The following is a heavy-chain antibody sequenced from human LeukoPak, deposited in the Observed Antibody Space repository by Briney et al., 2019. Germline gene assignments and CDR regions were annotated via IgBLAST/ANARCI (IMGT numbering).Heavy chain of an antibody. D-gene: IGHD6-13*01. CDR1: GGSFSGYY. Sequence: SETLSLTCAVYGGSFSGYYWSWIRQPPGKGLEWIGYIYYSGTINYNPSLKSRVTISVDTSKNQFSLKLSSVTAADTAVYYCARGVYIAAAQHGYWGQGTLVTVSS. V-gene: IGHV4-59*01. CDR3: ARGVYIAAAQHGY. CDR2: IYYSGTI. J-gene: IGHJ4*02.